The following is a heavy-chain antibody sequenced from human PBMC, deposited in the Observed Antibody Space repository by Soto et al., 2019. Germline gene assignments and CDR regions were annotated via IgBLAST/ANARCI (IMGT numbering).Heavy chain of an antibody. CDR2: IYYSGST. Sequence: QVQLQESGPGLVTPSETLSLTCTVSAGSVSSGSYYWSWIRQPPGKGLEWIGYIYYSGSTNYNPSLKSRVTMPLDTSKNQFSLKMSAVTAADTAVYYCARVKGVGLSDYWGQGTLVTVSS. CDR3: ARVKGVGLSDY. J-gene: IGHJ4*02. V-gene: IGHV4-61*01. CDR1: AGSVSSGSYY.